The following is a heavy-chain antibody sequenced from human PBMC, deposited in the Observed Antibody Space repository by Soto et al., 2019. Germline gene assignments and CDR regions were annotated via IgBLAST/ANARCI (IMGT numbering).Heavy chain of an antibody. CDR1: GYTFSTSG. V-gene: IGHV1-3*01. Sequence: QVQLVQSGAEVKKAGASVRISCKASGYTFSTSGMNWVRQAPGQGLEWVGWINGVNGNTKYSQKFQDRVTITRDSSASTAYMELSGLTSEDTGVFYCARAPRLTQLSAWGQGTLVIVSS. CDR2: INGVNGNT. D-gene: IGHD2-2*01. J-gene: IGHJ5*02. CDR3: ARAPRLTQLSA.